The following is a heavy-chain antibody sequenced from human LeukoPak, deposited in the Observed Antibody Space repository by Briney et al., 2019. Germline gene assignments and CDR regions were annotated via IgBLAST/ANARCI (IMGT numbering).Heavy chain of an antibody. J-gene: IGHJ4*02. CDR3: VREGGYDPFEN. CDR2: IDSDGSSR. D-gene: IGHD5-12*01. V-gene: IGHV3-74*01. CDR1: GVTFSYYW. Sequence: GGSLRLSCAASGVTFSYYWMHWVRQAPGKGLVWVSRIDSDGSSRSYAGSVKGRFTISRDNAMNTLYLQMNSLRAEDTAVYYCVREGGYDPFENWGQGTLVTVSS.